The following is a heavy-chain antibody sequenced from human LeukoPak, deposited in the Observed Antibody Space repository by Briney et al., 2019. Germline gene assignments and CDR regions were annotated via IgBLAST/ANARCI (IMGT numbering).Heavy chain of an antibody. D-gene: IGHD1-26*01. CDR2: ISSSSSYI. V-gene: IGHV3-21*01. Sequence: GGSLRLSCAASGFTFSSYSMNWVRHAPGKGLELVSSISSSSSYIYYADSVKGRFTISRGNAKNSLYLQMNSLRAEDTAVYYCARAAIVGATGGFDYWGQGTLVTVSS. J-gene: IGHJ4*02. CDR1: GFTFSSYS. CDR3: ARAAIVGATGGFDY.